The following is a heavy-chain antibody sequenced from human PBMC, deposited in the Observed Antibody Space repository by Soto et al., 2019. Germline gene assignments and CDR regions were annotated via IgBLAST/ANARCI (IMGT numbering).Heavy chain of an antibody. J-gene: IGHJ3*02. CDR3: AKSTRNYYDSSGYRCDAFDI. D-gene: IGHD3-22*01. CDR1: GFTFSSYV. Sequence: EVQLLESGGGLVQPGGSLRLSCAASGFTFSSYVMSWVRQAPGKGLEWVSAISGSGGSTYYADSVKGRFTISRDNSKNTLYLQMNSLRAEDTAVYYCAKSTRNYYDSSGYRCDAFDIWGQGTMVTVSS. V-gene: IGHV3-23*01. CDR2: ISGSGGST.